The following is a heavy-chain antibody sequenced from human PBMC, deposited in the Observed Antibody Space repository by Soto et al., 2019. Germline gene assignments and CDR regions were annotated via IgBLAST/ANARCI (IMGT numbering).Heavy chain of an antibody. D-gene: IGHD6-13*01. CDR2: IDPSDSYT. CDR3: ARQVDSSSPELRYYYGMDV. Sequence: PGESLKISCKGSGYSFTSYWISWVRQMPGKGLEWMGRIDPSDSYTNYSPSFQGHVNISADKSISTAYLQWSSLKASDTDMYYWARQVDSSSPELRYYYGMDVWGQGTTVTVSS. V-gene: IGHV5-10-1*01. CDR1: GYSFTSYW. J-gene: IGHJ6*02.